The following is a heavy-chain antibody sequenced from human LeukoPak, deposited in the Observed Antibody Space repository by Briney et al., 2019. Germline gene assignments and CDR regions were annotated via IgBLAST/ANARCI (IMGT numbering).Heavy chain of an antibody. Sequence: SETLSLTCTVSGGSISSYYWSWIRQPPGKGLEWIGEINHSGSTNYNPSLKSRVTILVDTSKNQFSLKLSSVTAEDTAVYYCARGLSGYSSSLGYWGQGTLVTVSS. D-gene: IGHD6-6*01. CDR1: GGSISSYY. J-gene: IGHJ4*02. V-gene: IGHV4-34*01. CDR3: ARGLSGYSSSLGY. CDR2: INHSGST.